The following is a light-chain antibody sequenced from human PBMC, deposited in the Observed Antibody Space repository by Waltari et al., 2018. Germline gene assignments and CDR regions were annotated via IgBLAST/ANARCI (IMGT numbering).Light chain of an antibody. CDR2: DAS. J-gene: IGKJ5*01. CDR1: QTVSSY. Sequence: EIVLTQSLATLSLSPGERATLSCRASQTVSSYLAWYQQKPGQAPRLLIYDASNRATGISARFSGSGSGTAFTLTISSLEPEDFAVYYCQQRSNWPITFGQGTRLEIK. V-gene: IGKV3-11*01. CDR3: QQRSNWPIT.